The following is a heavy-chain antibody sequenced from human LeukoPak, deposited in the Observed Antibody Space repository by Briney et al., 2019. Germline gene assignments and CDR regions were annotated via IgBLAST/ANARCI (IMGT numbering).Heavy chain of an antibody. CDR1: GFTFDDYA. Sequence: PGGSLRLSCAASGFTFDDYAMHWVRQAPGKGLEWVSGISWNSGSIGYADSVKGRFTISRDNAKNSLYLQMNSLRAEDTALYYCAKSGMTGTTGGELGDAFDIWGQGTMVTVSS. D-gene: IGHD1-1*01. V-gene: IGHV3-9*01. CDR3: AKSGMTGTTGGELGDAFDI. J-gene: IGHJ3*02. CDR2: ISWNSGSI.